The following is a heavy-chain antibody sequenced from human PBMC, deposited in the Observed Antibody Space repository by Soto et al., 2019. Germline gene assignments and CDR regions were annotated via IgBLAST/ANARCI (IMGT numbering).Heavy chain of an antibody. Sequence: GGSLRLSCAASGFTFTSYGMHWVRQAPGKGLEWVAVISYDGSNKHYADSVKGRFTISRDNSKNTLYLQMNSLRAEDTAVYYCAKEEVDTVLGFDYWGQGTLVTVSS. CDR2: ISYDGSNK. D-gene: IGHD5-18*01. V-gene: IGHV3-30*18. CDR3: AKEEVDTVLGFDY. CDR1: GFTFTSYG. J-gene: IGHJ4*02.